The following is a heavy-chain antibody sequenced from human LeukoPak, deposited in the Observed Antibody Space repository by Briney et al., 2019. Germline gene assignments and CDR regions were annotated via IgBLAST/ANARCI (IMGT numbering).Heavy chain of an antibody. V-gene: IGHV4-4*07. Sequence: SDTPSLTCTVSGGSISSYYWIWIRQPAGKGLEWIGRIYTSGSTDYNPSLKSRVTMSVDTSKNHYALKLSSVPAADTAVYYCARGSGLVTAIRHPPIFDYWGQGTLVTVSS. CDR3: ARGSGLVTAIRHPPIFDY. J-gene: IGHJ4*02. CDR1: GGSISSYY. CDR2: IYTSGST. D-gene: IGHD2-21*02.